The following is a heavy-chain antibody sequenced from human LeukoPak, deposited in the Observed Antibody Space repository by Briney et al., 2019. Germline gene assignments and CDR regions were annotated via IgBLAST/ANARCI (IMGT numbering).Heavy chain of an antibody. J-gene: IGHJ4*02. V-gene: IGHV3-23*01. CDR2: ISGSGGST. CDR3: AKDITTVAYCSSDSCYPDY. D-gene: IGHD2-15*01. CDR1: APTFSRDS. Sequence: QPGGSLRLSCLASAPTFSRDSISWVRQLAEDVRGWVSAISGSGGSTYYADSMKGRFTISRDNSKNTLYLQMNSLRAEDTAVYYCAKDITTVAYCSSDSCYPDYWGQGTLVTASS.